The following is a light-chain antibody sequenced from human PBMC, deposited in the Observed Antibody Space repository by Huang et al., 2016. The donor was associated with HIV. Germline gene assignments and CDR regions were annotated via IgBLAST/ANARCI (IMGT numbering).Light chain of an antibody. CDR3: QHYTGSLMWT. V-gene: IGKV3-20*01. J-gene: IGKJ1*01. CDR2: GGS. CDR1: HYVRSNY. Sequence: EIVLTQSPAILPLSPGERATLSCRASHYVRSNYLALDQQTPGKAPRLLVYGGSSRAAGIPDRFSGSGSGTDFTLTISRLEAEDFAVYYCQHYTGSLMWTFGQGTKVEVK.